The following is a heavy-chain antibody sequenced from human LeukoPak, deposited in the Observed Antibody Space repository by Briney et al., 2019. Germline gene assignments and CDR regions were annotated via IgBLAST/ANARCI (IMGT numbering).Heavy chain of an antibody. CDR1: GGSISSYY. CDR3: ASNSPHLRESSSGYIPPLDY. Sequence: SETLSLTCTVSGGSISSYYWSWIRQPPGKGLEWIGSIYYSGSTYYNPSLKSRVTISVDTSKNQFSLKLSSVTAADTAVYYCASNSPHLRESSSGYIPPLDYWGQGTLVTVSS. D-gene: IGHD6-19*01. J-gene: IGHJ4*02. CDR2: IYYSGST. V-gene: IGHV4-59*12.